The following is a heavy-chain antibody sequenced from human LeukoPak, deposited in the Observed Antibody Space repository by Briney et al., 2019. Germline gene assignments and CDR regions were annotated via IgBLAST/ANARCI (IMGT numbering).Heavy chain of an antibody. CDR1: GMTFSNYG. CDR3: ATFYGSGSYPYDP. Sequence: PGGSLRLSCAASGMTFSNYGMHWVRQAPGKGLEWVAVISYDGSNKYYAGSVKGRFTISRDNSKNTLYLQMNSLRAEDTAVYYCATFYGSGSYPYDPWGQGTLVTVSS. V-gene: IGHV3-30*03. D-gene: IGHD3-10*01. CDR2: ISYDGSNK. J-gene: IGHJ5*02.